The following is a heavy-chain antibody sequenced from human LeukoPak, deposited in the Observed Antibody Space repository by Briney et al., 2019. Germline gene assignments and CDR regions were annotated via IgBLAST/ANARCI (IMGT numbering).Heavy chain of an antibody. D-gene: IGHD6-19*01. CDR3: AKDPGSSSGWYLSH. V-gene: IGHV3-23*01. CDR1: GFTFDDYG. J-gene: IGHJ4*02. Sequence: GGSLRLSCAASGFTFDDYGMTRVRQAPGKGLEWVSTISGSSGSTYYADSVKGRFTISRDNSKNTLYLQMNSLRAEDTAVYYCAKDPGSSSGWYLSHWGQGTLVTVSS. CDR2: ISGSSGST.